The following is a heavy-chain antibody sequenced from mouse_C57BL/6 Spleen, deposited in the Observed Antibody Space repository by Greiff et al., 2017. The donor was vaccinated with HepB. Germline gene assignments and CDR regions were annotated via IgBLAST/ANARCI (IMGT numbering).Heavy chain of an antibody. V-gene: IGHV1-82*01. J-gene: IGHJ3*01. CDR3: ARETNWDQAWFAY. CDR1: GYAFSSSW. Sequence: VMLVESGPELVKPGASVKISCKASGYAFSSSWMNWVKQRPGKGLEWIGRIYPGDGDTNYNGKFKGKATLTADKSSSTAYMQLSSLTSEDSAVYFCARETNWDQAWFAYWGQGTLVTVSA. CDR2: IYPGDGDT. D-gene: IGHD4-1*01.